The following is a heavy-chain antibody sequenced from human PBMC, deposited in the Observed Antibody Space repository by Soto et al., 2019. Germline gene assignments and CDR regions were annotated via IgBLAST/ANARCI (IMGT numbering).Heavy chain of an antibody. CDR2: INLRGGTT. Sequence: QVQLVQSGPEVRKPGASVRLSCATSGYNFNQYYIHWVRQAPGQGLEWMGIINLRGGTTEYAHKFRGRVTVTGDTSTRTAYMEVSSLRSEDTAVYFCARGPDDSDVPRWDHWGQGTLMTFSS. CDR1: GYNFNQYY. V-gene: IGHV1-46*02. D-gene: IGHD4-17*01. CDR3: ARGPDDSDVPRWDH. J-gene: IGHJ4*02.